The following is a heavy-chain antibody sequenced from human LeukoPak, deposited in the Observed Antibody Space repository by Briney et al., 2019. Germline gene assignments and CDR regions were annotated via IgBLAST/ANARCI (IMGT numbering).Heavy chain of an antibody. CDR1: GGTFSSYA. Sequence: ASVKVSCKASGGTFSSYAISWVRQAPGQGLEWMGGIIPIFGTANYAQKFQGRVTITTDESTSTAYMELSSLRSEDTAVYYCAGGMIVAQDAFDIWGQGTMVTVSS. CDR3: AGGMIVAQDAFDI. D-gene: IGHD3-22*01. CDR2: IIPIFGTA. V-gene: IGHV1-69*05. J-gene: IGHJ3*02.